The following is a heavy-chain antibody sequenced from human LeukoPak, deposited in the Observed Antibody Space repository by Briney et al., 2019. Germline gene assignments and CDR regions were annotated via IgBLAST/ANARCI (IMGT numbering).Heavy chain of an antibody. CDR1: GYTFTGYY. V-gene: IGHV1-2*02. CDR2: INPNGGGT. CDR3: TRGDYCSSTSCSGGWLDP. J-gene: IGHJ5*02. D-gene: IGHD2-2*01. Sequence: GASVKVSCKASGYTFTGYYMHWVRQAPGQGLEWMGWINPNGGGTNYAQKFQGRVTMTRDTSISAVYMELSRLRFDDTAVYYCTRGDYCSSTSCSGGWLDPWGQGTLVTVSS.